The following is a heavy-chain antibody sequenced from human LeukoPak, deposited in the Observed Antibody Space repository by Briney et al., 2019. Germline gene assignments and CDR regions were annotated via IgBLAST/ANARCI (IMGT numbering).Heavy chain of an antibody. CDR1: GGSIRSNN. J-gene: IGHJ4*02. CDR3: ARVKGVARFDY. CDR2: SYYSGST. V-gene: IGHV4-59*01. D-gene: IGHD3-10*01. Sequence: PSETLSLTCTVSGGSIRSNNWSWVRQPPGKELGWNGNSYYSGSTNHNPSLTSRVTISEDTSKRQFSLNLSSVTAADTAVYYCARVKGVARFDYWGGGTLVTVSS.